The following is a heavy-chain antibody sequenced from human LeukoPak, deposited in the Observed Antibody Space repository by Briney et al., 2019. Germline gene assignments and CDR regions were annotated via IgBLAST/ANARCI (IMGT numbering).Heavy chain of an antibody. CDR2: ISGSGGST. CDR1: GGTFSSYA. Sequence: AASVKVSCKASGGTFSSYAMSWVRQAPGKGLEWVSAISGSGGSTYYADSVKGRFTISRDNSKNTLYLQMNSLRAEDTAVYYCATKSSGWFNFDYWGQGTLVTVSS. V-gene: IGHV3-23*01. CDR3: ATKSSGWFNFDY. J-gene: IGHJ4*02. D-gene: IGHD6-19*01.